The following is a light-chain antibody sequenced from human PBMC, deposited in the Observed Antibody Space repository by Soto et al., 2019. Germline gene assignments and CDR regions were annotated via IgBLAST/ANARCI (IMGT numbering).Light chain of an antibody. CDR2: GAS. CDR3: QQYSNWPSWT. V-gene: IGKV3-15*01. CDR1: QSVSSN. J-gene: IGKJ1*01. Sequence: EILMTQSPATLSVSPGERATASCRASQSVSSNLAWYQQKPGQAPRLLIYGASTRATGIPARFSGSGSGTEFTLTISSLQSEDFAVYYCQQYSNWPSWTFGQGTKVEIK.